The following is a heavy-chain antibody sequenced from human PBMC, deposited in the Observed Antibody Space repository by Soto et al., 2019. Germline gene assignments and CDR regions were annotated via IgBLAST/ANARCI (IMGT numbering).Heavy chain of an antibody. CDR2: ISGSGGST. V-gene: IGHV3-23*01. J-gene: IGHJ6*03. Sequence: GGSLRLSCAASGFTFSSYAMSWVRQAPGKGLEWVSAISGSGGSTYYADSVKGRFTISRDNSKNTLYLQMNSLRAEDTAVYYCAKSGALWFGELGYYYYYMDVWGKGTTVTVSS. CDR3: AKSGALWFGELGYYYYYMDV. D-gene: IGHD3-10*01. CDR1: GFTFSSYA.